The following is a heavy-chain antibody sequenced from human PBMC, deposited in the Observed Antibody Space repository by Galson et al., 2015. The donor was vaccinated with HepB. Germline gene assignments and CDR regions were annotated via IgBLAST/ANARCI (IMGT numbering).Heavy chain of an antibody. J-gene: IGHJ4*02. CDR3: ARGSGSYV. D-gene: IGHD1-26*01. CDR1: GYSFTHYG. Sequence: SVKVSCKASGYSFTHYGISWVRRAPGQGLEWMGWINIRDGDTNYAQKFQGRVTMTTDTSTTTAYMELRSLRSDDTAMYYCARGSGSYVWGPGTLVTVSS. CDR2: INIRDGDT. V-gene: IGHV1-18*01.